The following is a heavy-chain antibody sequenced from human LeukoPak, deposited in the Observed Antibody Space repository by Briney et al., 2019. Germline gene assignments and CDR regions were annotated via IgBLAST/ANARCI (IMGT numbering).Heavy chain of an antibody. Sequence: GGPLRLSCAASGFTFNSYAMSWFRQTPEKGVVWVSANSGSGDRTYCAESVKDRFSISRDNSKNTLYLQMHSQRAEDTAVYYCGRGVSGDSWGQGTLVTVS. J-gene: IGHJ5*02. CDR3: GRGVSGDS. CDR2: NSGSGDRT. CDR1: GFTFNSYA. V-gene: IGHV3-23*01. D-gene: IGHD2-21*01.